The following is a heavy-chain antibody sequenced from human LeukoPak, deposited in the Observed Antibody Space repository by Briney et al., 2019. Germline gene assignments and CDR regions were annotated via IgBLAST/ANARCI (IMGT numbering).Heavy chain of an antibody. CDR2: IKPDSGSS. J-gene: IGHJ4*02. Sequence: ASVKVSCKASGYTFTAYYIHWLRQAPGQGPEWMGWIKPDSGSSHYAQKFQGRVTMTRDTSSNSAYMDLTRLKSDDTAVYYCARARVPIAVAGLYYFDYWGQGALVAVSS. D-gene: IGHD6-19*01. CDR3: ARARVPIAVAGLYYFDY. CDR1: GYTFTAYY. V-gene: IGHV1-2*02.